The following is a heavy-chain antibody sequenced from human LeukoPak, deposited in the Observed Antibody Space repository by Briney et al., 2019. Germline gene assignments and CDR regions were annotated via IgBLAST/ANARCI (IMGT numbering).Heavy chain of an antibody. V-gene: IGHV4-39*07. CDR1: GGSISSSRYY. CDR2: IYYSGST. Sequence: SETLSLTCIVSGGSISSSRYYWGWIRQPPGKGLEWIGCIYYSGSTYYNPSLKSRVTISVDTSKNQFSLKLSFVTAADTAVYYCARAGEWLVGMDYWGQGTLVTVSS. CDR3: ARAGEWLVGMDY. D-gene: IGHD6-19*01. J-gene: IGHJ4*02.